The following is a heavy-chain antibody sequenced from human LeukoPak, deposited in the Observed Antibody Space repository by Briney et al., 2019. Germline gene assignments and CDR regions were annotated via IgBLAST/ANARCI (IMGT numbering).Heavy chain of an antibody. CDR2: INSEGSTI. Sequence: GGSLRLSCAGSGVAFSTYWMHWVRQAPGKGLVWVSRINSEGSTISYADSVKGRFTISRDNSKNTLYLQMNSLRAEDTAVYYCAKEALIVGATLAWFDPWGQGTLVTVSS. CDR1: GVAFSTYW. CDR3: AKEALIVGATLAWFDP. D-gene: IGHD1-26*01. V-gene: IGHV3-74*01. J-gene: IGHJ5*02.